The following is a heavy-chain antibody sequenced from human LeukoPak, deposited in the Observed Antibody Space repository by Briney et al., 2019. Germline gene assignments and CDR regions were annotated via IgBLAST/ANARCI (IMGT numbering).Heavy chain of an antibody. CDR3: ARDQGSYGFWSGYYNY. CDR2: ISSSGSTI. CDR1: GFTFSSYE. V-gene: IGHV3-48*03. J-gene: IGHJ4*02. D-gene: IGHD3-3*01. Sequence: PGGSLRLSCAASGFTFSSYEMNWVRQAPGKGLEWVSYISSSGSTIYYADSVKGRFTISRDNAKNSLYLQMNSLRAEDTAVYYCARDQGSYGFWSGYYNYWGQGTLVTVSS.